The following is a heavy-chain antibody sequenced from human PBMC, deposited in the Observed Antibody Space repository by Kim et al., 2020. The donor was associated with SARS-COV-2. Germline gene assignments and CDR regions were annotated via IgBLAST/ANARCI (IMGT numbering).Heavy chain of an antibody. CDR1: GGSISSSSYY. V-gene: IGHV4-39*01. D-gene: IGHD5-12*01. CDR2: IYYSGST. J-gene: IGHJ2*01. Sequence: ETLSLTCTVSGGSISSSSYYWGWIRQPPGKGLEWIGSIYYSGSTYYNPSLKSRVTISVDTSKNQFSLKLSSVTAADTAVYYCARHLGGWLHPDWYFDLWGRGTLVTVSS. CDR3: ARHLGGWLHPDWYFDL.